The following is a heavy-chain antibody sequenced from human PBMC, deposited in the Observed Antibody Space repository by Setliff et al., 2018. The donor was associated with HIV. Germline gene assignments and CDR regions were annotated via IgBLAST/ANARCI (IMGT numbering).Heavy chain of an antibody. D-gene: IGHD6-13*01. J-gene: IGHJ6*02. V-gene: IGHV4-4*02. Sequence: SETLSLTCAVSGGSIRSSNWWSWVRQPPGKGLEWIGEIYHSGSPNYNPSLKSRVTISVDKSKNQFSLKLSSVTAADTAVYYCARDLPIAAAGISHYYGMDVWGQGTTVTVS. CDR3: ARDLPIAAAGISHYYGMDV. CDR2: IYHSGSP. CDR1: GGSIRSSNW.